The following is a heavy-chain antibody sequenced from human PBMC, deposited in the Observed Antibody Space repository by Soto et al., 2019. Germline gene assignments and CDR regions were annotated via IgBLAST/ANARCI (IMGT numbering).Heavy chain of an antibody. Sequence: SETLSLTCTVSGGSISSYYWSWLRQPPGKGLEWIGYIYDSENTNYSPSLKSRVTISVDTSKNQFSLKLSSVTAADTAVYYCARGAFMAAAVYNWFAPWGQGTLVTVSS. CDR3: ARGAFMAAAVYNWFAP. CDR2: IYDSENT. D-gene: IGHD2-15*01. V-gene: IGHV4-59*01. CDR1: GGSISSYY. J-gene: IGHJ5*02.